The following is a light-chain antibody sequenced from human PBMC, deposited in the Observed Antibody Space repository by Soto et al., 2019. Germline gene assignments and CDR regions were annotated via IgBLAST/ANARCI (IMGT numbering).Light chain of an antibody. V-gene: IGKV1-5*01. CDR3: QQYKSFPN. Sequence: DIQMTQSPSTLSASVGDRVTITCRASQSISSWLAWYQQKPGKAPKLLIYDASSLESGVPSRFSGSGSGTEFTLTISSLQPDDFATYYCQQYKSFPNFGQGTKLEIK. J-gene: IGKJ2*01. CDR1: QSISSW. CDR2: DAS.